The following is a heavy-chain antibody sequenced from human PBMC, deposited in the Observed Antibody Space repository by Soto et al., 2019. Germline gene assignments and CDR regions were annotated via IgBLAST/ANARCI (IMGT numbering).Heavy chain of an antibody. V-gene: IGHV1-69*01. CDR1: GGTFSSYA. CDR3: ARAPDFWSGYDYYYGMDV. CDR2: IIPIFGTA. Sequence: QVQLVQSGAEVKKPGSSVKVSCKASGGTFSSYAISWVRQAPGQGLEWMGGIIPIFGTANYAQKFQGRVTITADESTSTAYMELSSLRSEDTAVYYGARAPDFWSGYDYYYGMDVWGQGTTVTVSS. D-gene: IGHD3-3*01. J-gene: IGHJ6*02.